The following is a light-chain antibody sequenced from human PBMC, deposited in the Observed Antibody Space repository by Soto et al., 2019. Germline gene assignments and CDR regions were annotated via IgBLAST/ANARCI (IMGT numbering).Light chain of an antibody. CDR1: QSVSSSY. J-gene: IGKJ4*01. Sequence: EIVLTSSPGTLSLSPGESATLSGRASQSVSSSYLAWYQQKPGQAPRLLIYGASSRATGIPDRFSGGGSGTDFTLTISRLEPEEFAVYYCQQFSSYPLTVGGGNKVDI. V-gene: IGKV3-20*01. CDR3: QQFSSYPLT. CDR2: GAS.